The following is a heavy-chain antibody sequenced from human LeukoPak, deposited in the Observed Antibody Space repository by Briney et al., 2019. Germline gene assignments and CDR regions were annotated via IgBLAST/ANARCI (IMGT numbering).Heavy chain of an antibody. CDR3: AGATSSGQLDY. V-gene: IGHV1-69*05. Sequence: GSSVKVSXKASGGTFSSYAISWVRQAPGQGLEWMGGIIPIFGTANYAQKFQGRVTITTDESTSTAYMELSSLRSEDTAAYYCAGATSSGQLDYWGQGTLVTVSS. CDR1: GGTFSSYA. CDR2: IIPIFGTA. J-gene: IGHJ4*02. D-gene: IGHD3-22*01.